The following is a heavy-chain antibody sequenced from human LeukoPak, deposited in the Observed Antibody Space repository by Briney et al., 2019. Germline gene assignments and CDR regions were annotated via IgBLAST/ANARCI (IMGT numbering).Heavy chain of an antibody. Sequence: GGSLRLSCAASGFIFSNYGMHSVRQAPGKGLEWVAVVSYDGPNQEYAASVKGRFTISRDSAKNSLYLQMNSLRAEDSAVYYCAKASCPHIGAWYKLLSWGRGTLVTVSS. J-gene: IGHJ5*02. CDR1: GFIFSNYG. CDR2: VSYDGPNQ. D-gene: IGHD1-14*01. CDR3: AKASCPHIGAWYKLLS. V-gene: IGHV3-30*18.